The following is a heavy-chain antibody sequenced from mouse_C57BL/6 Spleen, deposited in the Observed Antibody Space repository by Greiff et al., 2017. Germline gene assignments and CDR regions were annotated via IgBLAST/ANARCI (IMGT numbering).Heavy chain of an antibody. D-gene: IGHD1-1*01. Sequence: EVQLQQSGPGLVKPSQSLSLTCSVTGYSITSGYYWNWIRQFPGNKLEWMGYISYDGSNNYNPSLKNRISITRDTSKNQFFLKLNSVTTEDTATYYCARATTVAPGYFDVWGTGTTVTVSS. CDR1: GYSITSGYY. J-gene: IGHJ1*03. V-gene: IGHV3-6*01. CDR2: ISYDGSN. CDR3: ARATTVAPGYFDV.